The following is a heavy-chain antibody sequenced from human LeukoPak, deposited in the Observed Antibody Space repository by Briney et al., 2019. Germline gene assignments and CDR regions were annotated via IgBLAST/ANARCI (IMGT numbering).Heavy chain of an antibody. Sequence: PGGSLRLSCAASGFTFSTYSMNWVRQAPGKGLEWVSSISSSSSYTYYADSVKGRFTISRDNSKNTLYLQMNSLRAEDTAVYYCAKAGPTTVTTYYFDYWGQGTLVTVSS. CDR3: AKAGPTTVTTYYFDY. J-gene: IGHJ4*02. CDR1: GFTFSTYS. V-gene: IGHV3-21*04. D-gene: IGHD4-17*01. CDR2: ISSSSSYT.